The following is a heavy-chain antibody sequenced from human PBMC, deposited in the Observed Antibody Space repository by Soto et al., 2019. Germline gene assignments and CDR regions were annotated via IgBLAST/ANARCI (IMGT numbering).Heavy chain of an antibody. CDR3: AKDLDYGDSGHFQH. CDR2: ISGSGGST. D-gene: IGHD4-17*01. Sequence: PVGSLRLSCAASGFTFSSYAMSWVRPAPGKGLEWVSAISGSGGSTYYADSVKGRFTISRDNSKNTLYLQMNSLRAEDTAVYYCAKDLDYGDSGHFQHWGQGTLVTVSS. J-gene: IGHJ1*01. CDR1: GFTFSSYA. V-gene: IGHV3-23*01.